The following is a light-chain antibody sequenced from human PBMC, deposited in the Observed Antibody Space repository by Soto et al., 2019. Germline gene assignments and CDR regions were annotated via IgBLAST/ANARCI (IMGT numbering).Light chain of an antibody. CDR1: QGISSY. J-gene: IGKJ1*01. CDR3: QKYNSYSEA. V-gene: IGKV1-27*01. CDR2: AAS. Sequence: DIQMAQSPSALSASVGDRVTSSCRASQGISSYLAWYQQKPGKVPKVLIYAASTLQSGVPSRFSGSGSGTDFTLTISSLQPEDAATYYCQKYNSYSEAFGQGTKVDI.